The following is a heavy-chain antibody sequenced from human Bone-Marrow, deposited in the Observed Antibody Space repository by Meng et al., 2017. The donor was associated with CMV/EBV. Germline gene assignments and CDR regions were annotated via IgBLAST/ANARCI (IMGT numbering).Heavy chain of an antibody. J-gene: IGHJ4*02. CDR1: GLNFSSYW. D-gene: IGHD6-13*01. V-gene: IGHV3-74*01. CDR2: INSDGSST. CDR3: AREILGYSSSPDY. Sequence: GEFLKISCAASGLNFSSYWMHWVRQAPGKGLVWVSRINSDGSSTSYADSVKGRFTISRDNAKNTLYLQMNSLRAEDTAVYYCAREILGYSSSPDYWGQGTLVTVSS.